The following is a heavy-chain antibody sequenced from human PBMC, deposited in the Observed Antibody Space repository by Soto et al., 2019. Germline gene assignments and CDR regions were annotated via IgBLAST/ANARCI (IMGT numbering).Heavy chain of an antibody. CDR1: GFSLSNARMG. CDR3: ARASQYSSSSNYYYYMDV. Sequence: SGPTLVNPTETLTLTCTVSGFSLSNARMGVSWIRQPPGKALEWLAHIFSNDEKSYSTSLKSRLTISKDTSKSQVVLTMTNMDPVDTATYYFARASQYSSSSNYYYYMDVWGKGTTVTVSS. D-gene: IGHD6-6*01. CDR2: IFSNDEK. J-gene: IGHJ6*03. V-gene: IGHV2-26*01.